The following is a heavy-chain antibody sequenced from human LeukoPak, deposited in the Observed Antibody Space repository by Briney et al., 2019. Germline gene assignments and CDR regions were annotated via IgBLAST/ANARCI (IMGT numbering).Heavy chain of an antibody. J-gene: IGHJ4*02. CDR2: INHSGST. CDR3: ARVYCGGDCYFRENYYFDY. CDR1: GGSISSYY. D-gene: IGHD2-21*02. Sequence: SETLSLTCTVSGGSISSYYWSWIRQPPGKGLEWIGEINHSGSTNYNPSLKSRVTISVDTSKNQFSLKLSSVTAADTAVYYCARVYCGGDCYFRENYYFDYWGQGTLVTVSS. V-gene: IGHV4-34*01.